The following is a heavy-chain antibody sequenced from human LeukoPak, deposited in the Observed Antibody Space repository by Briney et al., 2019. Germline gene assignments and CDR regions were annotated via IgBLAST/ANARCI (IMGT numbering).Heavy chain of an antibody. Sequence: SGGSLRLSYAASGFTFTTYWMSWVRQAPGKGLEWVANIKKDGSEKYYVDSVKCRFTISRDNAKNSLYPQMNSLRAEDTAVYYCARDLSCGGYGYSCFDSWGQGTLVTVSS. V-gene: IGHV3-7*03. D-gene: IGHD3-16*01. CDR2: IKKDGSEK. CDR1: GFTFTTYW. J-gene: IGHJ4*02. CDR3: ARDLSCGGYGYSCFDS.